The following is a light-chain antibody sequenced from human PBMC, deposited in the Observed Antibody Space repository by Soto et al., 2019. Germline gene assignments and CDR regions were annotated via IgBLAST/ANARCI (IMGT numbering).Light chain of an antibody. J-gene: IGKJ4*01. CDR3: QQYNNWPFT. CDR1: QSVSSN. CDR2: AAS. V-gene: IGKV3-15*01. Sequence: EIVMTQSPAALSVSPGERATLSCRASQSVSSNLGWYQHKPGQAPRLLIYAASTRATGIPARFSGSGSGTEFTLTISSLASEDFAVYYCQQYNNWPFTFGGGTKVDIK.